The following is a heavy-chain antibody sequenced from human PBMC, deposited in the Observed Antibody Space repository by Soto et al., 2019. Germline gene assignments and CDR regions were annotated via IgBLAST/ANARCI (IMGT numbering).Heavy chain of an antibody. CDR2: IYYSGST. Sequence: QLQLQESGPGLVKPSETLSLTCTVSGGSISSSSYYWGWIRQPPGKGLEWIGSIYYSGSTYYNPSLKSRVTISVDTSKNQFSLKLSSVTAADTAVYYCARLQVDDYGDYVGWFDPWGQGTLVTVSS. CDR1: GGSISSSSYY. D-gene: IGHD4-17*01. J-gene: IGHJ5*02. CDR3: ARLQVDDYGDYVGWFDP. V-gene: IGHV4-39*01.